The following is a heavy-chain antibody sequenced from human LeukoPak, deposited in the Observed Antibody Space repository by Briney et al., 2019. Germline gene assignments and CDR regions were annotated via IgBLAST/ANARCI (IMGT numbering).Heavy chain of an antibody. CDR1: GFTFTRYD. CDR2: MNPNNGNT. V-gene: IGHV1-8*01. J-gene: IGHJ6*02. D-gene: IGHD3-3*01. CDR3: ARDAPFDFWSGYGMDV. Sequence: ASVKVSCKASGFTFTRYDINWVRQATGQGLEWMGWMNPNNGNTGYAQTFQGRVTMTRDTFTSTAYMELRSLTSEDTAVYYCARDAPFDFWSGYGMDVWGQGTTVTVSS.